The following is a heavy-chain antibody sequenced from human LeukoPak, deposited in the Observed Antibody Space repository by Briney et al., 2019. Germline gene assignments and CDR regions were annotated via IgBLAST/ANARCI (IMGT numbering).Heavy chain of an antibody. V-gene: IGHV4-59*08. CDR2: IYCSGST. Sequence: SETLSLTCTVSGGSISSYYRSWIRQPPGKGLEWIGYIYCSGSTNYNPSLKSRVTISVDTSTNQFSLKLSSVTAADTAVYYCARHFAYYDYVWGSYRLISDDAFDIWGQGTMVTVSS. CDR1: GGSISSYY. D-gene: IGHD3-16*02. J-gene: IGHJ3*02. CDR3: ARHFAYYDYVWGSYRLISDDAFDI.